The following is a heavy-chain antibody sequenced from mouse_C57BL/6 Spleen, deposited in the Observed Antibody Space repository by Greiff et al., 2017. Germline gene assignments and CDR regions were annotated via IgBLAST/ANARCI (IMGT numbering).Heavy chain of an antibody. D-gene: IGHD1-1*01. Sequence: VQLQQSGPGLVQPSQSLSITCTVSGFSLTSYGVHWVRQSPGKGLEWLGVIWSGGSTDYNAAFISRLSISKDNSKSQVFFKMNSLQADDTAIYYCASSYYYGRVYLDYWGQGTTLTVSS. J-gene: IGHJ2*01. CDR2: IWSGGST. CDR1: GFSLTSYG. V-gene: IGHV2-2*01. CDR3: ASSYYYGRVYLDY.